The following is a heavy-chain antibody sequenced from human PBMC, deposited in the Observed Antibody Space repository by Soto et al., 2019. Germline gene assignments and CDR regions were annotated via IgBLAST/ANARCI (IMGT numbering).Heavy chain of an antibody. CDR1: GDSVSSNTAA. J-gene: IGHJ4*02. V-gene: IGHV6-1*01. CDR3: ARGVAGSGFDL. Sequence: QVPLQQSGPGLVKPSQTLSLTCAISGDSVSSNTAAWNWIRSSPSRGLEWLGRTYYRSNWRHDYAVSVTSRITVNPHTSKNHFSLQLNSVTPDDTAVYYCARGVAGSGFDLWGQGTLVTVSS. CDR2: TYYRSNWRH. D-gene: IGHD6-19*01.